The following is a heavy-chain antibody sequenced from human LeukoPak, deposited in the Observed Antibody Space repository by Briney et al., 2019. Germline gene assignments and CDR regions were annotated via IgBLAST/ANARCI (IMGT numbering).Heavy chain of an antibody. D-gene: IGHD3-3*01. CDR1: GYSFTSYW. CDR3: ARHISDYDFWSGYPDY. Sequence: GESLKISCKGSGYSFTSYWIGWVRQMPGKGLEWMGIIYPGDSDTRYSPSFQGQVTISADKSISTAYLQWSSLKASDTAMYYCARHISDYDFWSGYPDYWGQGTLVTVSS. V-gene: IGHV5-51*01. CDR2: IYPGDSDT. J-gene: IGHJ4*02.